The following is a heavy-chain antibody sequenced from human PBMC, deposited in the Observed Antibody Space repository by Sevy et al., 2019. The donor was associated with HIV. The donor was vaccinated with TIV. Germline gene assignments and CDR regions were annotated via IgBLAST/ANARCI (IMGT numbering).Heavy chain of an antibody. CDR3: AREGCTRPHDH. D-gene: IGHD2-8*01. V-gene: IGHV3-23*01. CDR2: LSFGCGRI. Sequence: GGSLRLSCVASGFNFNIYSMSWVRQAPGKGLGWVSTLSFGCGRINHADSVQGRLTMSRDDSKKTVYLEMNSLRAEDTAVYYCAREGCTRPHDHWGQGTLVTVSS. CDR1: GFNFNIYS. J-gene: IGHJ4*02.